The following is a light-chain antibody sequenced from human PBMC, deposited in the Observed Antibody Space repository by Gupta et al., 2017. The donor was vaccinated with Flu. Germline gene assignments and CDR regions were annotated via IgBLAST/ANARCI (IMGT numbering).Light chain of an antibody. Sequence: APLLQPPSISCRSSQSSVHSNGKTYLHWFQQRPGQSPRRLIYKGSNRDSAVPDRFSGSGSGTDFTLKIIRVVADDVGVYYCRQGATCPYAFGQGTKLEI. CDR3: RQGATCPYA. CDR1: QSSVHSNGKTY. CDR2: KGS. J-gene: IGKJ2*01. V-gene: IGKV2-30*02.